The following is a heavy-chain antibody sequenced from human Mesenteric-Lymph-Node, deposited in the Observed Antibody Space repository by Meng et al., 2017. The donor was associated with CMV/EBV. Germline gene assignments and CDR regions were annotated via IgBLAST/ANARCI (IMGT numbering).Heavy chain of an antibody. CDR2: IKSKTDGGTT. Sequence: SCEVSGFTFSNDWMSWVRQAPGKGLEWVGRIKSKTDGGTTDYAAPVKGRFTISRDDSKNTLYLQMNSLKTEDTAVYYCTTDEVGGDYWGQGTLVTVSS. V-gene: IGHV3-15*01. CDR1: GFTFSNDW. J-gene: IGHJ4*02. D-gene: IGHD6-19*01. CDR3: TTDEVGGDY.